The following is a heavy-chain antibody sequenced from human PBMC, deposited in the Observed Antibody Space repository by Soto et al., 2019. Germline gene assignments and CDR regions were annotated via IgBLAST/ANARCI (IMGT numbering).Heavy chain of an antibody. D-gene: IGHD6-19*01. CDR3: ASPGIAVGVLGILAPSKIPHYYYYYGMDV. CDR1: AGTFSSYA. CDR2: IIPTFGTG. V-gene: IGHV1-69*13. J-gene: IGHJ6*02. Sequence: SGRVSCNASAGTFSSYAISWARQAPGHRLEWMGGIIPTFGTGNFAQKFQGRVTITADESTSQAYMELSSLRSEDTAVYYCASPGIAVGVLGILAPSKIPHYYYYYGMDVWGQGTTVTVSS.